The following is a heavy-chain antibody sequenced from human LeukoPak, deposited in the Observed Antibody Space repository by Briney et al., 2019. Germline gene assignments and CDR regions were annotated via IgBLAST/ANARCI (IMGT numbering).Heavy chain of an antibody. CDR3: ASYFVGNGGRGY. D-gene: IGHD3-10*02. Sequence: PSETLSLTCTVSGDSINSGNSHWTWIRQPPGKGLEWLGSVYDSWNNYYNPSLESRITMSVDTSKNQYSLELSSVIAADTAVYYCASYFVGNGGRGYWGRGALVTVSS. J-gene: IGHJ4*02. CDR1: GDSINSGNSH. V-gene: IGHV4-30-4*01. CDR2: VYDSWNN.